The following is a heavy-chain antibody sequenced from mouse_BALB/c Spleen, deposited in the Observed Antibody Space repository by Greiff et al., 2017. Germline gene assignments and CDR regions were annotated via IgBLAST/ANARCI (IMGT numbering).Heavy chain of an antibody. Sequence: VKLEESGPGLVAPSQSLSITCTVSGFSLTSYGVHWVRQSPGKGLEWLGVIWSGGSTDYNAAFISRLSISKDNSKSQVFFKMNSLQANDTAIYYCARNHGNYWYFDVWGAGTTVTVSS. D-gene: IGHD2-1*01. CDR2: IWSGGST. CDR1: GFSLTSYG. CDR3: ARNHGNYWYFDV. V-gene: IGHV2-2*02. J-gene: IGHJ1*01.